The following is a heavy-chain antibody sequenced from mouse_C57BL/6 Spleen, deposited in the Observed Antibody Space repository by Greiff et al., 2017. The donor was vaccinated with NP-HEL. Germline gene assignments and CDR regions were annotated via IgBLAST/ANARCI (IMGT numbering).Heavy chain of an antibody. Sequence: QVHVKQSGAELAKPGASVKLSCKASGYTFTSYWMHWVKQRPGQGLEWIGYINPSSGYTKYNQKFKNKATLTADKSSCTAYMKLSSLTYEDSAFYYCARENGNFDYWGQGTTLTVSS. D-gene: IGHD2-1*01. V-gene: IGHV1-7*01. CDR2: INPSSGYT. J-gene: IGHJ2*01. CDR3: ARENGNFDY. CDR1: GYTFTSYW.